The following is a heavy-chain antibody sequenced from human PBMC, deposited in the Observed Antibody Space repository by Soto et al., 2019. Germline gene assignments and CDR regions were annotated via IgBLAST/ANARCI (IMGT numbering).Heavy chain of an antibody. J-gene: IGHJ5*02. D-gene: IGHD5-18*01. CDR2: IYYSGST. CDR1: GGSISSGGYY. Sequence: SETLSLTCTVSGGSISSGGYYWSWIRQHPGKGLEWIGYIYYSGSTYYNPSLKSRVTISVDTSKNQFSLKLSSVTAADTAVYYCARGAYSYGAGHNWFDPWGQGTLVTVSS. V-gene: IGHV4-31*03. CDR3: ARGAYSYGAGHNWFDP.